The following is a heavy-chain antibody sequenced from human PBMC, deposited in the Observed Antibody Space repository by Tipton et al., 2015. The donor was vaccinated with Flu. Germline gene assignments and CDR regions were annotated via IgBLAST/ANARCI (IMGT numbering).Heavy chain of an antibody. CDR1: GGSVSSGSYY. CDR3: ARGDFWSGYYVDY. V-gene: IGHV4-61*01. D-gene: IGHD3-3*01. J-gene: IGHJ4*02. CDR2: IYYSGST. Sequence: TLSLTCTVSGGSVSSGSYYWSWIRQPPGKGLEWIGYIYYSGSTNYNPSLKSRVTISVDTSKNQFSLKLSSVTAADTAVYYCARGDFWSGYYVDYWGKGTLVTVSS.